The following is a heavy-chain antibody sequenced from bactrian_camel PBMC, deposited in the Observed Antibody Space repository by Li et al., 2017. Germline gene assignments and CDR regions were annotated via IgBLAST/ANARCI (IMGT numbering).Heavy chain of an antibody. CDR3: AKNQGPYRLSTDFVS. Sequence: HVQLVESGGGLVQPGGSLRLSCAASGFTFSSYNMSWVRQIPGKGLEWVSSFRSDVGGTYYADSVKGRFTISRDNAENTLYLQLNSLETEDTAIYYCAKNQGPYRLSTDFVSWGQGTQVTVS. CDR2: FRSDVGGT. CDR1: GFTFSSYN. V-gene: IGHV3-2*01. J-gene: IGHJ6*01. D-gene: IGHD1*01.